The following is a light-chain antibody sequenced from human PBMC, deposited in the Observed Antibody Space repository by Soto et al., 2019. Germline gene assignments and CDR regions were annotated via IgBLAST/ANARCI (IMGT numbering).Light chain of an antibody. J-gene: IGKJ1*01. Sequence: DIVLTQTPLSSPVTLGQPASFSCRSSRSLLHSDGNTYLSWLHQRPGQPPRLLIYQISKRLSGVPDRFSGSGAGTSFTLKISRVEAQDVGIYVCMQSLQLRTFGQGTKVEIK. V-gene: IGKV2-24*01. CDR3: MQSLQLRT. CDR2: QIS. CDR1: RSLLHSDGNTY.